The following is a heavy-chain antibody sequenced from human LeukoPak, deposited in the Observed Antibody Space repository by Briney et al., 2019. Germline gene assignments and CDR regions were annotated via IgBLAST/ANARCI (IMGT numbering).Heavy chain of an antibody. V-gene: IGHV3-53*01. CDR3: ARGLRRYSSTLENWFDP. J-gene: IGHJ5*02. CDR1: GFTVSSNY. CDR2: IYSGGST. Sequence: GGSLRLSCAASGFTVSSNYMSWVRQAPGKGLEWVSVIYSGGSTYYADSVKGRFTISRDNSKNTLYLQMNSLRAEDTAVYYCARGLRRYSSTLENWFDPWGQGTLVTVSS. D-gene: IGHD6-13*01.